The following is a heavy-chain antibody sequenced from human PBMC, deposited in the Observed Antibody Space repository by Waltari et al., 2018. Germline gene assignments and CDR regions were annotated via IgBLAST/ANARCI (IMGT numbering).Heavy chain of an antibody. CDR2: IYQSGSP. D-gene: IGHD6-13*01. CDR1: GYSISSGYY. V-gene: IGHV4-38-2*01. Sequence: QVQLQESGPGLVKPSETLSLTCAVSGYSISSGYYWGWIRQPPGKGLEWIGNIYQSGSPHYNPALKSRVTISVDTSKNQFSLKLSSVTAADTAVYYCARRAAITAAGPTYYMDVWGKGTTVTVSS. J-gene: IGHJ6*03. CDR3: ARRAAITAAGPTYYMDV.